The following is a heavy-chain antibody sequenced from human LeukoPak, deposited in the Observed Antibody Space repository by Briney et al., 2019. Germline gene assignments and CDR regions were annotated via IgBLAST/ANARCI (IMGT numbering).Heavy chain of an antibody. V-gene: IGHV1-2*02. CDR3: AKEEWNSWDGGTDAFDI. D-gene: IGHD6-13*01. CDR1: GYTFTGYY. J-gene: IGHJ3*02. Sequence: ASVKVSCKASGYTFTGYYMHWVRQAPGQGLEWMGWINPNSGGTNYAQKFQGRVTMTRDTSTSPAYMELSRLRSDDTAVYYCAKEEWNSWDGGTDAFDIWGQGTMVTVSS. CDR2: INPNSGGT.